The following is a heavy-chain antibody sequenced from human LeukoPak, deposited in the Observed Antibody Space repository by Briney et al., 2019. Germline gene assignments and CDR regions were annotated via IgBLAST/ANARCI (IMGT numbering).Heavy chain of an antibody. Sequence: PSETLSLTCTVSGDSISSDYWSWIRQPPGKGLEWIGYIYYSGSTNYNPSLKSRVTISVDKSKRQFSLNLTSVTAADTAVYYCARGGDYCNSFDPWGKGTLVSVSS. CDR2: IYYSGST. V-gene: IGHV4-59*01. D-gene: IGHD4-17*01. CDR3: ARGGDYCNSFDP. J-gene: IGHJ5*02. CDR1: GDSISSDY.